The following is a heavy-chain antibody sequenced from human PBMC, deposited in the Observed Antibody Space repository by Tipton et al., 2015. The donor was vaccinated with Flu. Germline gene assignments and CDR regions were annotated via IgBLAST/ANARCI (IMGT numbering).Heavy chain of an antibody. V-gene: IGHV4-38-2*01. CDR3: ARRDYSNYVSVPKNWFDS. D-gene: IGHD4-11*01. Sequence: LRLSCSVSGYPIASDYFWGWIRQSPGKGPEWIGNLHHTGNTYYNPSLRSRVTILVDRSKNQFSLKLSSVTAADTAVYYCARRDYSNYVSVPKNWFDSRGQGILVTVSS. CDR2: LHHTGNT. CDR1: GYPIASDYF. J-gene: IGHJ5*01.